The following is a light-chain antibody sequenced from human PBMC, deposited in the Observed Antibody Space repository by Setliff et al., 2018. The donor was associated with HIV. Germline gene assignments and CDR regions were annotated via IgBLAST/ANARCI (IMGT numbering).Light chain of an antibody. V-gene: IGLV2-18*02. CDR1: SSDVGNYNR. J-gene: IGLJ1*01. CDR2: EVS. Sequence: QSALTQPPSVSGSPGQSVTISCTGTSSDVGNYNRVSWYQQPPGAAPKLIIYEVSNRPSGVPDRFSGSKSGNTASLTISGLQAEDEALYFCSSYTSIITFVFGTGT. CDR3: SSYTSIITFV.